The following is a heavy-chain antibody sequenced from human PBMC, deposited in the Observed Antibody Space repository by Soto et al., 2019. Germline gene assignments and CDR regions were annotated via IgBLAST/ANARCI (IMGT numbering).Heavy chain of an antibody. D-gene: IGHD3-16*01. CDR3: AQDNRAYSPYCYYDL. CDR2: ISAYNGNT. Sequence: QVQLMQSGAEVKKPGASVKVSCKASGYSFTSYAISWVRQAPGQGLEWMGWISAYNGNTNYAQKLQGRVTMTTDTPTSTAYLELRSLTSADTAVYYCAQDNRAYSPYCYYDLWGRGTLLTLSS. V-gene: IGHV1-18*01. J-gene: IGHJ2*01. CDR1: GYSFTSYA.